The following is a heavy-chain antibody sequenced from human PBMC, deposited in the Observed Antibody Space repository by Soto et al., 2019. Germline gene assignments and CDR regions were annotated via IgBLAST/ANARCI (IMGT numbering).Heavy chain of an antibody. V-gene: IGHV3-15*01. CDR3: TTDRPAYSSGWYFDY. CDR1: GFTFSNAW. Sequence: GGSLRLSCAASGFTFSNAWMSWVRQAPGKGLEWVGRIKSKTDGGTTDYAAPVKGRFTISRDDSKNTLYLQMNSLKTEDTAVYYCTTDRPAYSSGWYFDYWGQGTLVTVSS. J-gene: IGHJ4*02. D-gene: IGHD6-19*01. CDR2: IKSKTDGGTT.